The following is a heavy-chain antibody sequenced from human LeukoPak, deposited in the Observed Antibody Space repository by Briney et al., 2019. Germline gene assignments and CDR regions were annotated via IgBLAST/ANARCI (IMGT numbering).Heavy chain of an antibody. J-gene: IGHJ6*02. D-gene: IGHD3-10*01. V-gene: IGHV3-7*02. CDR2: IKPDGSEK. CDR3: ARFANYYYGSESPTQVNYYYYYGIDV. CDR1: AFTFRTYY. Sequence: VGSLRLSCAASAFTFRTYYMSWVRQAPGKGLEWVAMIKPDGSEKYYVDSVKGLFTISRDNAKNTLYMEMNSLRAEDTVVYFCARFANYYYGSESPTQVNYYYYYGIDVWGQGTTVTVSS.